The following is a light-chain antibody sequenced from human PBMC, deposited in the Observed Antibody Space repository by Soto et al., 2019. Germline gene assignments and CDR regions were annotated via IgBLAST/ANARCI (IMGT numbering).Light chain of an antibody. CDR2: NAS. V-gene: IGKV1-39*01. Sequence: DIQMTQSPSSLSASVGDRVTITCRASQSISRNLNWYQQKPGKAPKVLIYNASTLQSGVPSRFSGSGSGTDFTLTISSLQPEDFATYFCLQSHNTPRTFGQGTKVEIK. CDR3: LQSHNTPRT. J-gene: IGKJ1*01. CDR1: QSISRN.